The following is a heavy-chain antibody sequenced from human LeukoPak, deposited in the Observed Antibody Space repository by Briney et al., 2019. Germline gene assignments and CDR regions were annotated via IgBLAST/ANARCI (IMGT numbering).Heavy chain of an antibody. J-gene: IGHJ4*02. V-gene: IGHV3-48*03. CDR1: GFTFSSYE. D-gene: IGHD1-26*01. CDR3: ARDRYSGSLGFDY. Sequence: GGSLRLSCAASGFTFSSYEMNWVRQAPGKGLEWVSYISSSGSTIYYADSVKGRFTISRDNAKNPLYLQMNSLRAEDTAVYYCARDRYSGSLGFDYWGQGSLVTVSS. CDR2: ISSSGSTI.